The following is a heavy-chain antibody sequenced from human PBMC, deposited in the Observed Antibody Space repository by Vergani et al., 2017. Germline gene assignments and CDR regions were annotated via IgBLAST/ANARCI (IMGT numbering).Heavy chain of an antibody. CDR2: NNPNSGGT. CDR1: GYTFTGYY. CDR3: ARGLRVGATGAFDI. V-gene: IGHV1-2*02. J-gene: IGHJ3*02. Sequence: QVQLVQSGAEVKKPGASVKVSCKASGYTFTGYYMHWVRPAPGQGLEWMGWNNPNSGGTNYAPKFPGRVTMTRDTSISTAYMELSRLRSDGTAVYYCARGLRVGATGAFDIWGQGTMVTVSS. D-gene: IGHD1-26*01.